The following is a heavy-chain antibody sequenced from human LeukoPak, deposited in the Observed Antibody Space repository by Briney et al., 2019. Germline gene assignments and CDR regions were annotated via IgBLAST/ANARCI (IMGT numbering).Heavy chain of an antibody. CDR1: GDSISSSKKY. CDR3: ARGASTFPFDY. CDR2: IYHSGST. J-gene: IGHJ4*02. V-gene: IGHV4-39*07. Sequence: SETLSLTCTVSGDSISSSKKYWGWVRQPPGKGLEWIGSIYHSGSTNYNPSLESRVSISVDKSKNQFSLKLSSVTAADTAVYYCARGASTFPFDYWGQGTLVTVSS. D-gene: IGHD3-16*01.